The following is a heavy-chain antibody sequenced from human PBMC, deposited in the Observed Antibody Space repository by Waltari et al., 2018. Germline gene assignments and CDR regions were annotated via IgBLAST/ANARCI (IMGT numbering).Heavy chain of an antibody. CDR3: ASTLHLDGWLDGFDI. CDR2: MDRDGNT. V-gene: IGHV3-53*01. D-gene: IGHD1-1*01. Sequence: EEQLVESGGGVIQIGGSLGLSCEGSGFSVSDNYMNWVRQGPGKGLEWVSTMDRDGNTYYADSVKCRFATSRGSSRDTVYFEMNSLRPDDTAVYYCASTLHLDGWLDGFDIWGQGTVVTVSS. J-gene: IGHJ3*02. CDR1: GFSVSDNY.